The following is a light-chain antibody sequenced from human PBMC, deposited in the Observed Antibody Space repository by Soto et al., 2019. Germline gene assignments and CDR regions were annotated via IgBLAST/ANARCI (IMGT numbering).Light chain of an antibody. Sequence: QSALTQPASVSGSPGQSITISCTGTSSDVGGYNYVSWYQQHPGKAPKLVIYEVTKRPSGVSNRFSGSKSGNTASLTISGVQAEDEADYYCCSYAGTTTWVFGGGTKLTVL. J-gene: IGLJ2*01. V-gene: IGLV2-23*02. CDR1: SSDVGGYNY. CDR2: EVT. CDR3: CSYAGTTTWV.